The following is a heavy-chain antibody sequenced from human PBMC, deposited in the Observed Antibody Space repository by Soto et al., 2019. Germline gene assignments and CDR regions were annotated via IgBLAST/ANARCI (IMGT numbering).Heavy chain of an antibody. V-gene: IGHV3-23*01. Sequence: GGSLRLSCAASGFTFSSYAMSWVRQAPGKGLEWVSAISGSGGSTYYADSVKGRFTISRDNSKNTLYLQMNSLRAEDTAVYYCAKDRARSIVGATMEYFDYWGQGNLLTVSS. D-gene: IGHD1-26*01. CDR2: ISGSGGST. J-gene: IGHJ4*02. CDR1: GFTFSSYA. CDR3: AKDRARSIVGATMEYFDY.